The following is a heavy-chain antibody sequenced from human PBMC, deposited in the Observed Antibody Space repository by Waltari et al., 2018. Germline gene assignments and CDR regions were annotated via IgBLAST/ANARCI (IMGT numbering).Heavy chain of an antibody. CDR2: ISGSGSSS. Sequence: EVRLLESGGGLVQPGGSLRLSCAASGFTFKNYAVSWVRQAPGRGLEWLSVISGSGSSSYFADSVKGRFTISRDNSENTLYLHMSSLRAEDTALYYCAKASRGVVVVPSAIGSWGQGILVTVSS. V-gene: IGHV3-23*01. J-gene: IGHJ4*02. CDR1: GFTFKNYA. CDR3: AKASRGVVVVPSAIGS. D-gene: IGHD3-10*01.